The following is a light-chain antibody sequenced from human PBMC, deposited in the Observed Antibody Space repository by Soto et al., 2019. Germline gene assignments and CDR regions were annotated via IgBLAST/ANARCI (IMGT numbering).Light chain of an antibody. CDR1: QSVSSN. J-gene: IGKJ5*01. CDR2: GAS. V-gene: IGKV3-15*01. CDR3: HHYNNWWYT. Sequence: ELERTQKPATSAVCAMRIARRGFRASQSVSSNLAWYQQKPGQAPRLLISGASTRATGIPARFSGTGSGTDFTLTISCLQSEDSAVYYCHHYNNWWYTFGQGTRLEIK.